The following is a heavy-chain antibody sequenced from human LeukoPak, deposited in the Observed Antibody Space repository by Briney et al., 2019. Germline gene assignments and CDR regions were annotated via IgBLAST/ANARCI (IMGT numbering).Heavy chain of an antibody. J-gene: IGHJ6*03. CDR1: GGSFSGYY. V-gene: IGHV4-34*01. CDR3: ARIDIVVVPAALVWGYYYYMDV. CDR2: INHSGST. Sequence: SETLSLTCAVYGGSFSGYYWSWIRQPPGKGLEWIGEINHSGSTNYNPSLKSRVTISVDTSKNQFSLKLSSVTAADTAVYYCARIDIVVVPAALVWGYYYYMDVWGKGTTVTVSS. D-gene: IGHD2-2*01.